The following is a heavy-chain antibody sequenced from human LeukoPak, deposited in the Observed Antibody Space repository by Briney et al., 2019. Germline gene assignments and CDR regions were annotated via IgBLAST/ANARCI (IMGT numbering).Heavy chain of an antibody. CDR2: IYPGDSAT. D-gene: IGHD5-24*01. Sequence: GESLKISCKGSGYSFTNYCIGWVRQMPGKGLEWMGIIYPGDSATRYRPSFQGPVTISAAKSISTAYLQWSSLKASDTAMYFCARVAGDGYPDYWGQGTLVTVSS. J-gene: IGHJ4*02. V-gene: IGHV5-51*01. CDR1: GYSFTNYC. CDR3: ARVAGDGYPDY.